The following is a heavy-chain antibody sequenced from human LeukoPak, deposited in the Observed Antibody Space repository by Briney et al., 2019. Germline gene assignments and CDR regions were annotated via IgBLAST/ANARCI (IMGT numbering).Heavy chain of an antibody. CDR2: LYYNGST. D-gene: IGHD6-13*01. V-gene: IGHV4-59*08. J-gene: IGHJ3*02. CDR3: PGRWASRWCRGGAFDI. Sequence: PSETLSLTRTVSGCTISSYYWSWIRQPPGKGLEWVWYLYYNGSTNYHPSLKSRVTISVDPSKNQFSLHMSSVNAAHTALYYCPGRWASRWCRGGAFDIWGQGTMDTVSS. CDR1: GCTISSYY.